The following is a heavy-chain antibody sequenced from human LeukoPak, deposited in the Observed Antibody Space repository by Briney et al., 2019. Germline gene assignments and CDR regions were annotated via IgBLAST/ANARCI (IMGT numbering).Heavy chain of an antibody. CDR1: GFTFSSYA. CDR3: ARDLLSRLVGDSQNYYYYGMDV. V-gene: IGHV3-23*01. Sequence: PGGSLRLSCAASGFTFSSYAMSWVRQAPGKGLEWVSAISGSGGSTYYADSVKGRFTISRDNSKNTLYLQMNSLRAEDTAVYYCARDLLSRLVGDSQNYYYYGMDVWGQGTTVTVSS. D-gene: IGHD1-26*01. J-gene: IGHJ6*02. CDR2: ISGSGGST.